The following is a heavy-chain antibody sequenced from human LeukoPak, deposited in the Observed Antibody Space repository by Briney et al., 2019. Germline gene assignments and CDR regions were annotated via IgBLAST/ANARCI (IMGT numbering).Heavy chain of an antibody. J-gene: IGHJ3*02. CDR3: ARGIIWFGELRTDHAFDI. CDR2: IYTSGST. Sequence: SETLSLTCTVSGDSISSGSYYWSWIRQPAGKGLEWIVRIYTSGSTNYNPSLKSRVTISVDTSKNQFSLKLSSVTAADTAVYYCARGIIWFGELRTDHAFDIWGQGTMVTVSS. CDR1: GDSISSGSYY. D-gene: IGHD3-10*01. V-gene: IGHV4-61*02.